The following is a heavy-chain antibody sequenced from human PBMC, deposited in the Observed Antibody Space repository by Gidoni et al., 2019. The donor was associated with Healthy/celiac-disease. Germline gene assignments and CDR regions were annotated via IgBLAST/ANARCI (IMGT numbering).Heavy chain of an antibody. CDR3: ARESQSLGYCTNGVCSDAFDI. J-gene: IGHJ3*02. V-gene: IGHV3-21*01. CDR2: ISSSSSYI. D-gene: IGHD2-8*01. CDR1: GFTFSSYL. Sequence: EVQLVESGGGLVKPGGSLRLSCAASGFTFSSYLMNWVRQAPGKGLEWVSSISSSSSYIYYADSVKGRFTISRDNAKNSLYLQMNSLRAEDTAVYYCARESQSLGYCTNGVCSDAFDIWGQGTMVTVSS.